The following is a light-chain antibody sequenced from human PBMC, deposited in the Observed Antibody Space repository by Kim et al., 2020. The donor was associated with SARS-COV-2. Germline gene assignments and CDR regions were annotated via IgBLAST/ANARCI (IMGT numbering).Light chain of an antibody. J-gene: IGLJ2*01. CDR1: SSDVGGYNY. V-gene: IGLV2-11*01. CDR2: DVS. Sequence: SPGQSVTISCTGTSSDVGGYNYVSWYQQHPGKAPKLMIYDVSKRPSGVPDRFPGSKSGNTASLTISGLQAEDEADYYCCSYAGSVVFGGGTKVTVL. CDR3: CSYAGSVV.